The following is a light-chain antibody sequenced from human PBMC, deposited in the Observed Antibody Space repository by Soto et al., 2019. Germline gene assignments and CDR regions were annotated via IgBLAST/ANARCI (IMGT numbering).Light chain of an antibody. CDR2: EVS. V-gene: IGLV2-14*01. CDR3: SSYTSRSTLEV. CDR1: SSDVGGYNY. Sequence: QSALTQPASLSGSPGQSITISCTGTSSDVGGYNYVSWYQQHPGKAPKLMIYEVSNRPSGVSNRFSCSKSGNTASLTISGLHAEDEADYYCSSYTSRSTLEVFGTGTKLTVL. J-gene: IGLJ1*01.